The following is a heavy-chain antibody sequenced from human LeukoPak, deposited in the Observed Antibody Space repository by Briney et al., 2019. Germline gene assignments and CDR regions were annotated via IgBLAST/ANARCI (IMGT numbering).Heavy chain of an antibody. D-gene: IGHD1-26*01. V-gene: IGHV3-33*01. CDR2: IWYDGSNK. CDR1: GFTFRNYG. J-gene: IGHJ4*02. Sequence: GGSLRLSCAASGFTFRNYGMHWVRQAPGKGLEGVAVIWYDGSNKNYADSVKGRFTVSRDNSKNTLDLQMNSLRAEDTAVYYCARGGVVGATKNYDCWGQGALVTVSS. CDR3: ARGGVVGATKNYDC.